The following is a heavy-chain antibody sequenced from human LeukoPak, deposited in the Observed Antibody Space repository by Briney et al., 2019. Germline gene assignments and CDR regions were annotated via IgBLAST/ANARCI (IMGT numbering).Heavy chain of an antibody. J-gene: IGHJ4*02. V-gene: IGHV4-39*01. D-gene: IGHD3-16*02. CDR3: ARGRELSHYDYVWGSYRYLYYFDY. CDR2: IYYSGST. CDR1: GGSISSSYYY. Sequence: SETLSLTCTVSGGSISSSYYYWGWIRQPPGKGLEWIGSIYYSGSTYYNPSLKSRVTISVDTSKNQFSLKLRSVTAADTAVYYCARGRELSHYDYVWGSYRYLYYFDYWGQGTLVTVSS.